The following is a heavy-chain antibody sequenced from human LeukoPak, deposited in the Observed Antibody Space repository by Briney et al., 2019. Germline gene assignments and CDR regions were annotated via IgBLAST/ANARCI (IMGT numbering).Heavy chain of an antibody. V-gene: IGHV3-23*01. J-gene: IGHJ4*02. CDR1: GFTFSSYA. CDR2: ISGSGGST. D-gene: IGHD5-18*01. Sequence: GRSLRLSCAASGFTFSSYAMSWVRQAPGKGLEWVSAISGSGGSTYYADSVKGRFTISRDNSKNTLYQQMNSLRAEDTAVYYCAKDTAMVQYYFDYWGQGTLVTVSS. CDR3: AKDTAMVQYYFDY.